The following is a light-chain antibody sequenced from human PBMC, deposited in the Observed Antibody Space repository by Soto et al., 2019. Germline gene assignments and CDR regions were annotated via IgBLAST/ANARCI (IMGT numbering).Light chain of an antibody. CDR1: SSDVGGYDY. CDR3: RSYKVSSHAV. V-gene: IGLV2-14*01. J-gene: IGLJ1*01. CDR2: EVT. Sequence: QSALTQPASVSASPGQSITISCTGTSSDVGGYDYVSWYQQHPDKAPKLMIYEVTNRPSGVSDRFSGSKSGNTASLTISGLQADDEADYYCRSYKVSSHAVFGTGTKVTVL.